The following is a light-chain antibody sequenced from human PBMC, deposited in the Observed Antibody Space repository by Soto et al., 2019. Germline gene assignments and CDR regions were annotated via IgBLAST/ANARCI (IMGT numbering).Light chain of an antibody. V-gene: IGKV3-20*01. CDR2: GAS. J-gene: IGKJ1*01. Sequence: EIALTQSPGTLSLSPGERATLSCRASQSITSSFLAWYQQKPGQAPRILIYGASSQATGIPDRFSGSGSGTDFTLTISRLEPEDFAVYYCQQYGSSPRTFGQGTKVEIK. CDR3: QQYGSSPRT. CDR1: QSITSSF.